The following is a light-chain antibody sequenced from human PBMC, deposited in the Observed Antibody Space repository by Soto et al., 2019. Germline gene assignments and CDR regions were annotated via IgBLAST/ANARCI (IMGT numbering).Light chain of an antibody. CDR3: MQATQYPPYT. CDR1: QSLLHSDGNTY. V-gene: IGKV2-24*01. Sequence: DIVLTQTPLSSPVTLGQPASISCRSSQSLLHSDGNTYLSWLQQRPGQPPRLLLYKISNRFSGVQDRFGGRGAGTYFTLKISRVEADDVAVYYCMQATQYPPYTFGQGTKLEI. CDR2: KIS. J-gene: IGKJ2*01.